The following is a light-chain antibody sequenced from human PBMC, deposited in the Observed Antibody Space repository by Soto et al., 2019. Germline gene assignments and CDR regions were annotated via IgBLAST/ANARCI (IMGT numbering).Light chain of an antibody. J-gene: IGKJ1*01. CDR2: RAS. Sequence: ELVLTQSPATLSVSPGEGATLSCRASQTVSYNFAWYQQKPGQPPRLLFYRASTRATGVPDRFSASGFATEFTLSINGLQSEDFALYYCQQYDDWPRWTLGQGTKVDIK. CDR1: QTVSYN. CDR3: QQYDDWPRWT. V-gene: IGKV3-15*01.